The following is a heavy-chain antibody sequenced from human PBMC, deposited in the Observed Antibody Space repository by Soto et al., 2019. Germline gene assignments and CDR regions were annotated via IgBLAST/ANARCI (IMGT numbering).Heavy chain of an antibody. J-gene: IGHJ5*02. Sequence: PGGSLRLSCAASGFTFSSYAMHWVRQAPGKGLEWVAVISYDGSNKYYADSVKGRFTISRDNSKDTLYLQMNSLRAEDTAVYYCARDPYSSGLNWFDPWGQGTLVTRLL. CDR2: ISYDGSNK. V-gene: IGHV3-30-3*01. CDR1: GFTFSSYA. D-gene: IGHD6-19*01. CDR3: ARDPYSSGLNWFDP.